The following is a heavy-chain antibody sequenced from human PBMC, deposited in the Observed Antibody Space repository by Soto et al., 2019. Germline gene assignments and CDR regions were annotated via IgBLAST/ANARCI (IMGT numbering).Heavy chain of an antibody. CDR2: ITDSGFST. J-gene: IGHJ5*02. CDR1: GFTFSSYA. CDR3: AKELGKAATEPFDP. Sequence: GGSLRLSCAASGFTFSSYAMSWVRQAPRKGLEWVSAITDSGFSTFYSDSVKGRFTISRDNSKNTLFLQMNSLRVEDTAVYYCAKELGKAATEPFDPWGQGT. V-gene: IGHV3-23*01. D-gene: IGHD6-13*01.